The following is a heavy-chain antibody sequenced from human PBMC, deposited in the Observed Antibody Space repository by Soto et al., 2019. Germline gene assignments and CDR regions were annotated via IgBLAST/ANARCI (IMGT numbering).Heavy chain of an antibody. CDR2: ISSSSSYI. Sequence: GSLRLSCAASGFTFSSYSMNWVRQAPGKGLEWVSSISSSSSYIYYADSVKGRFTISRDNAKNSLYLQMNSLRAEDTAVYYCARDAYYDSSGYYPHYGMDVWGQGTTVTVSS. CDR3: ARDAYYDSSGYYPHYGMDV. D-gene: IGHD3-22*01. CDR1: GFTFSSYS. V-gene: IGHV3-21*01. J-gene: IGHJ6*02.